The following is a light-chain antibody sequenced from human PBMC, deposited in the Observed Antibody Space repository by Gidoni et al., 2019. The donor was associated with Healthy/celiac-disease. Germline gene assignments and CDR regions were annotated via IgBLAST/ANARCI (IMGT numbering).Light chain of an antibody. CDR2: KDS. CDR3: QSADSSGTYPRYV. CDR1: ALPKQY. Sequence: SYELTHPPSVSVSPGQTARITCSGDALPKQYAYWYQQKPGQAPVLVIYKDSERPSGIPERFSGSSSGTTVTLTISGVQAEDEADYYCQSADSSGTYPRYVFGTGTKVTVL. J-gene: IGLJ1*01. V-gene: IGLV3-25*03.